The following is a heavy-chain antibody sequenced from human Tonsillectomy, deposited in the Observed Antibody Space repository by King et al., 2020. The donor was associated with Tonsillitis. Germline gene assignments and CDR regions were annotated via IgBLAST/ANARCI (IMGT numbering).Heavy chain of an antibody. V-gene: IGHV1-2*02. J-gene: IGHJ6*02. Sequence: VQLVESGADMKKPGASVKVSCKGSGYTFSGYYMHWVRQAPGQGLEWMGWINPNSGGTNYAQKFKGRVTMTRDTSINTAYMELSRLSSDDTAVYYCGRVKSGRFYQYDMDVWGQGTSVTVSS. CDR3: GRVKSGRFYQYDMDV. CDR2: INPNSGGT. CDR1: GYTFSGYY. D-gene: IGHD1-26*01.